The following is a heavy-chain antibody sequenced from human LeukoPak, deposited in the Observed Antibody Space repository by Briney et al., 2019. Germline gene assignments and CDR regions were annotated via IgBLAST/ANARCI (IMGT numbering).Heavy chain of an antibody. Sequence: ASVKVSCKASGYTFTSYGISWVRQAPGQGLEWMGWFSAYNGNANYAQKLQGRVTMTTDTSTSTAYMELRSLRSDDTAVYYCARRRDSRSEGHWFDPWGQGTLVTVSS. D-gene: IGHD3-3*01. CDR3: ARRRDSRSEGHWFDP. CDR2: FSAYNGNA. V-gene: IGHV1-18*01. J-gene: IGHJ5*02. CDR1: GYTFTSYG.